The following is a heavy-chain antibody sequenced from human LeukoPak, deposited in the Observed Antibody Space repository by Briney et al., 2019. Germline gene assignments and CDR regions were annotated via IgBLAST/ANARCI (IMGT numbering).Heavy chain of an antibody. Sequence: KAGGSLRLSCAASGFTFSSYSMNWVRQAPGKGLEWVSSISSSSSYIYYADSVKGRFTISRDNAKNSLYLQMNSLRAEDTAVYYCARDTFSGYDSSGYLPIDYWGQGTLVTVSS. CDR1: GFTFSSYS. CDR3: ARDTFSGYDSSGYLPIDY. CDR2: ISSSSSYI. J-gene: IGHJ4*02. D-gene: IGHD3-22*01. V-gene: IGHV3-21*01.